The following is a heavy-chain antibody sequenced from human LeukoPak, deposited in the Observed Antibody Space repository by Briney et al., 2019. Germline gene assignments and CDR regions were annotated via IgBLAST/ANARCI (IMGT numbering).Heavy chain of an antibody. V-gene: IGHV4-38-2*02. Sequence: SETLSLTCTVSGYSISSGYYWGWIRQPPGKGLEWIGSIYHSGSTYYNPSLESRVTISVDTSKNQFSLKLSSVTAADTAVYYWARDRPPTMIRGGGSSWDFDYWGQGTLVTVSS. D-gene: IGHD3-22*01. CDR2: IYHSGST. J-gene: IGHJ4*02. CDR1: GYSISSGYY. CDR3: ARDRPPTMIRGGGSSWDFDY.